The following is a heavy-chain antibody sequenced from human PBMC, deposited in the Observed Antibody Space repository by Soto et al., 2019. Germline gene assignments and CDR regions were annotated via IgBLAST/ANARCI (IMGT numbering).Heavy chain of an antibody. Sequence: PGGSLRLSCAASGFTFSSYCMHWVRQAPGKGLEWVAVISYDGSNKYYADSVKGRFTISRDNSKNTLYLQMNSLRAEDTAVYYCAKDYLDNYDFWSGLYYYYYMDVWGKGTTVTVSS. J-gene: IGHJ6*03. CDR2: ISYDGSNK. D-gene: IGHD3-3*01. CDR3: AKDYLDNYDFWSGLYYYYYMDV. CDR1: GFTFSSYC. V-gene: IGHV3-30*18.